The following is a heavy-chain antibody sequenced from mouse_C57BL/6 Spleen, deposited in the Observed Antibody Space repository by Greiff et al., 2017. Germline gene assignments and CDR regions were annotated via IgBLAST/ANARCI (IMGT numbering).Heavy chain of an antibody. CDR3: ATNYYGSAWVAY. CDR2: ISSGSSTI. V-gene: IGHV5-17*01. CDR1: GFTFSDYG. Sequence: EVKVEESGGGLVKPGGSLKLSCAASGFTFSDYGMHWVRQAPEKGLEWVAYISSGSSTIYYADTVKGRFTISRDNAKNTLFLQMTSLRSEDTAMYYCATNYYGSAWVAYWGQGTLVTVSA. J-gene: IGHJ3*01. D-gene: IGHD1-1*01.